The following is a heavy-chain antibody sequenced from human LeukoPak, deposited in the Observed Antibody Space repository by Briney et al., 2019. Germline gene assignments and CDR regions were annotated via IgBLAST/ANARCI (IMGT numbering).Heavy chain of an antibody. CDR2: ISSKGGTK. CDR1: GFTLSSHE. V-gene: IGHV3-48*03. J-gene: IGHJ4*02. Sequence: GGSLRLSCAASGFTLSSHEVNWVRQAPGKGLEWISYISSKGGTKYYADSVKGRFTISRDNAKKSLYLQMNSLRAEDTAVYYCARWRAGIAVAVDYWGQGTLVTVSS. D-gene: IGHD6-19*01. CDR3: ARWRAGIAVAVDY.